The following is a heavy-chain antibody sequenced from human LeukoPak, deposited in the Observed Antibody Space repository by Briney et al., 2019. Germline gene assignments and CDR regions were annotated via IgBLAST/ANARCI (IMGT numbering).Heavy chain of an antibody. Sequence: GGSLRLSCAASGFTFSSYSMNWVRQAPGKGLEWVSYISSSSSTIYYADSVKGRLTISRDNAKNSLYLQMNSLRAEDTAVYYCARESSGLRFLEWSIDYWGQGTLVTVSS. CDR3: ARESSGLRFLEWSIDY. CDR1: GFTFSSYS. J-gene: IGHJ4*02. V-gene: IGHV3-48*01. CDR2: ISSSSSTI. D-gene: IGHD3-3*01.